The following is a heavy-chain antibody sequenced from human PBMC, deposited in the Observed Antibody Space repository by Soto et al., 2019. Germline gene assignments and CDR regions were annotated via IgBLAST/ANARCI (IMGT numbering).Heavy chain of an antibody. D-gene: IGHD3-10*01. CDR3: TSDYGSGSYRFDY. J-gene: IGHJ4*02. Sequence: QLQLQESVSGLVTPSQTLSLTCAVSGVSISSGDYYWSWIRQTPGKGLEWIGYIYHDGRTLYNPSLKRRVTISLDRSKNQVSLKLTSVTSADTAVYYCTSDYGSGSYRFDYWGQGTLVTVSS. CDR1: GVSISSGDYY. CDR2: IYHDGRT. V-gene: IGHV4-30-2*01.